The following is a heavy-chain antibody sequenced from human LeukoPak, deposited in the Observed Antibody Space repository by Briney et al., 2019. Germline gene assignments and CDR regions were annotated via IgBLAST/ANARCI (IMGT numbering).Heavy chain of an antibody. D-gene: IGHD4-17*01. CDR2: MNPNSGNT. V-gene: IGHV1-8*01. CDR3: ARALYGDYYYYYYMDV. Sequence: ASVKVSCKASGYTFTSYDINWVRQATGQGLEWMGWMNPNSGNTGYAQKFQGRVTMTRNTSISTAYMELSSLRSVDTAVYYCARALYGDYYYYYYMDVWGKGTTVTVSS. CDR1: GYTFTSYD. J-gene: IGHJ6*03.